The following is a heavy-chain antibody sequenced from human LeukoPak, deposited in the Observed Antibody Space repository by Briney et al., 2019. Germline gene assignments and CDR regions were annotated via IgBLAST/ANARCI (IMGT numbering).Heavy chain of an antibody. D-gene: IGHD6-19*01. CDR1: GYTFTSYY. CDR2: INPSGGST. J-gene: IGHJ2*01. Sequence: ASVKVSCKASGYTFTSYYMHWVRQAPGQGLEWMGIINPSGGSTSYAQKFQGRVTMTGDTSTSTVYMELSSLRSEDTAVYYCARSGSSGWYHFDLWGRGTLVTVSS. CDR3: ARSGSSGWYHFDL. V-gene: IGHV1-46*01.